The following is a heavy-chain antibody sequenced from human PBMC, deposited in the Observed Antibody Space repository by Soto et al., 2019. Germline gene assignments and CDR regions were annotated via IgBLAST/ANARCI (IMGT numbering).Heavy chain of an antibody. V-gene: IGHV1-2*02. Sequence: GASVKVSCKASGYTFTDYFIHCVRQSPLQWFDWMGCINPNSRGTNYAPKFQGRVTMTRDTSNSTAYMELRGLRSDDTAVYYCARVTLKAGNWFDPWGQGTLVTVSS. CDR3: ARVTLKAGNWFDP. CDR2: INPNSRGT. CDR1: GYTFTDYF. J-gene: IGHJ5*02.